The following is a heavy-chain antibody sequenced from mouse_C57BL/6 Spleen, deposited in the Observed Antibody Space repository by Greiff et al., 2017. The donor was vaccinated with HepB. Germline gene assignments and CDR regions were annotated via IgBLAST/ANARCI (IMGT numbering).Heavy chain of an antibody. Sequence: EVKLQESGGGLVKPGGSLKLSCAASGFTFSSYAMSWVRQTPEKRLEWVATISDGGSYTYYPDNVKGRFTISRDNAKNNLYLQMSHLKSEDTAMYYCARAYGSSYVGYFDVWGTGTTVTVSS. V-gene: IGHV5-4*03. CDR3: ARAYGSSYVGYFDV. D-gene: IGHD1-1*01. J-gene: IGHJ1*03. CDR2: ISDGGSYT. CDR1: GFTFSSYA.